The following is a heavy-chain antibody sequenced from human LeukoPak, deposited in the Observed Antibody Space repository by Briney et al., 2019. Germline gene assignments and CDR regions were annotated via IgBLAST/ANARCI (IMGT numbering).Heavy chain of an antibody. D-gene: IGHD6-13*01. Sequence: GGSLRLSCAASGFTFSSYGMHWVRQAPGKGLERVAVIWYDGSNKYYADSVKGRFTISRDNSKNTLYLQMNSLRAEDTAVYYCAREYRIAAAADYWGQGTLVTVSS. V-gene: IGHV3-33*01. CDR2: IWYDGSNK. CDR1: GFTFSSYG. CDR3: AREYRIAAAADY. J-gene: IGHJ4*02.